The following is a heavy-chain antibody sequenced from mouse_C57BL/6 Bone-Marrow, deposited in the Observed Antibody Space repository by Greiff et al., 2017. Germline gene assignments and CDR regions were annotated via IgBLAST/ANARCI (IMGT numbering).Heavy chain of an antibody. V-gene: IGHV1-64*01. Sequence: QVQLQQPGAELVKPGASVKLSCKASGYTFTSYWMHWVKQRPGQGLEWIGMIHPNSGSTNYNEKFKSKATLTVDKSSSTAYMQLSSLTSEDSAVYYCASWSGSSHWYFDVWGTGTTVTVSS. CDR2: IHPNSGST. J-gene: IGHJ1*03. CDR3: ASWSGSSHWYFDV. CDR1: GYTFTSYW. D-gene: IGHD1-1*01.